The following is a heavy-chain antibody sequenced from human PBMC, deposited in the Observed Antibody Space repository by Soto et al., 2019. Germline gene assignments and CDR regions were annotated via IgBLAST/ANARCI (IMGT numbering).Heavy chain of an antibody. D-gene: IGHD4-17*01. CDR3: ARRYGGAFDI. CDR2: IYYSGST. CDR1: GGPIRSYY. J-gene: IGHJ3*02. V-gene: IGHV4-59*08. Sequence: PSETLSLTCTVSGGPIRSYYWSWIRQPPGKGLEWIGYIYYSGSTNYNPSLKSRVTISVDTSKNQFSLKLSSVTAADTAVYYCARRYGGAFDIWGQGTMVTVSS.